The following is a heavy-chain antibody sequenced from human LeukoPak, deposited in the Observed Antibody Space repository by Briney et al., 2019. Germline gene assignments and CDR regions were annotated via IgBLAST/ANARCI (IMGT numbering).Heavy chain of an antibody. CDR1: GGSIITYY. V-gene: IGHV4-59*01. CDR3: VRSPQLDP. J-gene: IGHJ5*02. CDR2: IQNSVTSY. Sequence: SETLSLTCTVSGGSIITYYWSWVRQPPGKGLEWIGYIQNSVTSYTDNPSLQSRVTISVDTSKHQFSLRVTSVTAADTAVYYCVRSPQLDPWGQGTLVTVSS.